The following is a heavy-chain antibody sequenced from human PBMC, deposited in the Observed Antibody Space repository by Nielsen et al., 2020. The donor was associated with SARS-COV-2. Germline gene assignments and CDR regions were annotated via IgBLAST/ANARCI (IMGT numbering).Heavy chain of an antibody. CDR1: GFTFGDYA. CDR3: TREVSDFWSGYYADY. Sequence: GESLKISCTASGFTFGDYAMSWFRQAPGKGLEWAGFIRSKAYGGTTEYAASVKGRFTISRDDSKSIAYLQMNSLKTEDTAVYYCTREVSDFWSGYYADYWGQGTLVTVSS. J-gene: IGHJ4*02. CDR2: IRSKAYGGTT. V-gene: IGHV3-49*03. D-gene: IGHD3-3*01.